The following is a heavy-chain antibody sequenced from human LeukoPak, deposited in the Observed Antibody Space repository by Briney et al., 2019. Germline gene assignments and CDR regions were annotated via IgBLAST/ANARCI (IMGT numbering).Heavy chain of an antibody. J-gene: IGHJ2*01. V-gene: IGHV4-59*01. Sequence: SETLSLTCTVSGGSISSYYWSWIRQPPGKGLEWIGYIYYSGSTNYNPSLKSRVTISVDTSKNQFSLKLSSVTAADTAVYYCARDGMGAIMYFDVWGRGTLVTVSS. CDR2: IYYSGST. CDR1: GGSISSYY. CDR3: ARDGMGAIMYFDV. D-gene: IGHD3-10*01.